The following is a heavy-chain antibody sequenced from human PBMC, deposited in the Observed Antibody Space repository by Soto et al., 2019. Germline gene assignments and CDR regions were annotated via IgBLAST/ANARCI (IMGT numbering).Heavy chain of an antibody. Sequence: QVQLVQSGAEVKKPGASVKVSCKASGYTFTSYYMHWVRQAPGQGLEWMGIINPSGGSTSYAQKFQGRVTMTRDTSTSTVYMELSSLRSEDTAVYYCARAPISRTYDSSGFIDYWGQGTLVTVSS. CDR2: INPSGGST. J-gene: IGHJ4*02. CDR3: ARAPISRTYDSSGFIDY. CDR1: GYTFTSYY. D-gene: IGHD3-22*01. V-gene: IGHV1-46*01.